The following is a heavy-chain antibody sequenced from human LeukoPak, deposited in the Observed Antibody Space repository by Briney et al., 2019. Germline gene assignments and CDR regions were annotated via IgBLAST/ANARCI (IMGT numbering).Heavy chain of an antibody. CDR2: IYYSGST. Sequence: SETLSLTCSVSGGSISSSGYYWGWIRQPPGKGLEWIGSIYYSGSTYYNPSLKSRVTISVDTSKNQFSLKLSSVTAADTAVYYCARVEEGYGSGRRENYYYYYMDVWGKGTTVTISS. CDR1: GGSISSSGYY. V-gene: IGHV4-39*07. D-gene: IGHD3-10*01. J-gene: IGHJ6*03. CDR3: ARVEEGYGSGRRENYYYYYMDV.